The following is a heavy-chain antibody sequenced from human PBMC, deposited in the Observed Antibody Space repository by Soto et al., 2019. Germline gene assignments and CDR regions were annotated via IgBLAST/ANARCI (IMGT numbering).Heavy chain of an antibody. CDR1: GGSISSGGYY. J-gene: IGHJ5*02. Sequence: SETLSLTCTVSGGSISSGGYYWSWIRQHPGKGLEWIGYIYYSGSTNYNPSLKSRVTISLDMSKNQFSLQLSSVTAADTAVYFCAREEFRGVEGNWFDPWGQGTRVTVSS. V-gene: IGHV4-61*08. CDR2: IYYSGST. CDR3: AREEFRGVEGNWFDP. D-gene: IGHD3-10*01.